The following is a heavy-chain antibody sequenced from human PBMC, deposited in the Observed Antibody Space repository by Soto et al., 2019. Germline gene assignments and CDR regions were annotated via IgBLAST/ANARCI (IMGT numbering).Heavy chain of an antibody. CDR2: IGTNSGNT. Sequence: QVQLVQSGAEVKKPGASVKVSCKASHYTFTPYTITWVRQAPGQGLEWVGWIGTNSGNTNFAQKSQGRLSLTIDTSTSTAYMELRSLRSDDTAVYYCATDEGNGLDFWGHGTLVTVSS. CDR3: ATDEGNGLDF. CDR1: HYTFTPYT. J-gene: IGHJ5*01. D-gene: IGHD2-8*01. V-gene: IGHV1-18*04.